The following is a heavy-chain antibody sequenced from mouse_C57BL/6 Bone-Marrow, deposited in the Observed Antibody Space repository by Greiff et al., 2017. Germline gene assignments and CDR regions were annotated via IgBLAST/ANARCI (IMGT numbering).Heavy chain of an antibody. CDR3: ARAITTCFDY. J-gene: IGHJ2*01. D-gene: IGHD2-4*01. Sequence: VKLMESGAELVRPGTSVKMSCKASGYTFTNYWIGWAKQRPGHGLEWIGDIYPGGGYTNSNEKFKGKATLTADKSSSTAYMQFSSLTSEDSAIYYCARAITTCFDYWGQGTTLTVSS. CDR2: IYPGGGYT. V-gene: IGHV1-63*01. CDR1: GYTFTNYW.